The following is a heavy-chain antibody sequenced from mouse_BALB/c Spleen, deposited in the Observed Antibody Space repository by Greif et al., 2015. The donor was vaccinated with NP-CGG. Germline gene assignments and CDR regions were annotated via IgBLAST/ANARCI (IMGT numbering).Heavy chain of an antibody. Sequence: VQLQQSGAELVKPGAAVKLSCKASGYTFTSYYMYWVKQRPGQGLEWIGEINPSNGGTNFSEKFKSKATLTVDKSSSTAYMQLSSLTSEDSAVYYCTRSDYYGPHFDYWGQGTTLTVSS. D-gene: IGHD1-1*01. J-gene: IGHJ2*01. CDR3: TRSDYYGPHFDY. V-gene: IGHV1S16*01. CDR1: GYTFTSYY. CDR2: INPSNGGT.